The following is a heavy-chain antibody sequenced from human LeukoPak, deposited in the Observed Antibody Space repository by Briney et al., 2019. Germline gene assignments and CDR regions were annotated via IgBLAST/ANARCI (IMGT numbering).Heavy chain of an antibody. CDR3: ARDMVRGVNNWFDP. J-gene: IGHJ5*02. D-gene: IGHD3-10*01. Sequence: SETLSLTCTVSGGSISSYYWSWIRQPPGKGLEWIGYIYYSGSTDYNPSLKSRVTISLDTSKNHFSLELSSVTAADTAVYYCARDMVRGVNNWFDPWGQGTLVTVSS. CDR2: IYYSGST. V-gene: IGHV4-59*12. CDR1: GGSISSYY.